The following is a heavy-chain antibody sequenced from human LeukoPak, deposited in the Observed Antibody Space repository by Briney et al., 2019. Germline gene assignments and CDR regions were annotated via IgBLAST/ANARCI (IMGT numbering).Heavy chain of an antibody. V-gene: IGHV3-48*03. CDR1: GFTFSSYE. CDR2: ISSSGSST. J-gene: IGHJ4*02. D-gene: IGHD5-12*01. Sequence: GGSLRLSCAASGFTFSSYEMNWVRQAPGKGLEWVSYISSSGSSTYYIDSVKGRFTISRDNAKNSLYLQMNSLRAEDTAVYYCARGGDIVATEAFDYWGQGTLVTVSS. CDR3: ARGGDIVATEAFDY.